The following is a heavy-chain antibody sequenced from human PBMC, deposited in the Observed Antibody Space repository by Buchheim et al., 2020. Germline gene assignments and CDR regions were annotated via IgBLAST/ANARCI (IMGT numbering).Heavy chain of an antibody. CDR2: ISASGANT. D-gene: IGHD3-10*01. J-gene: IGHJ4*02. CDR1: GFTFRVSV. CDR3: AKDLVLDF. Sequence: EVRLLESGGGLIQPGGSLGLSCAAYGFTFRVSVMSWVRQAPGKGLEWVAGISASGANTYYADSVKGRFTISRDNSKNTMYLQMNSLRGDDTAVYYCAKDLVLDFWGQGTL. V-gene: IGHV3-23*01.